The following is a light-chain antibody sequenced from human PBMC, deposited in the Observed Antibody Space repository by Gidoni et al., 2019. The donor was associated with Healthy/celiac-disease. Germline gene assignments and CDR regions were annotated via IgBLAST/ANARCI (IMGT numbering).Light chain of an antibody. Sequence: DIQMPQSPSTLSASVGDRVTITCRASQSISSWLAWYQQKPGKAPKLLIYKASSLESGVPSRFSGSGSGTEFTLTISSLQPDDFATYYCQQYNSYSPATFGQGTKLEIK. CDR3: QQYNSYSPAT. CDR2: KAS. V-gene: IGKV1-5*03. CDR1: QSISSW. J-gene: IGKJ2*01.